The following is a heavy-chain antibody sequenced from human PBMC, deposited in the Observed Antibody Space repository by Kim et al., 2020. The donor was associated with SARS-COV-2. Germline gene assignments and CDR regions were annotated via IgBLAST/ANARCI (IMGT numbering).Heavy chain of an antibody. J-gene: IGHJ6*02. CDR3: VRDKGRGYSYGMDV. CDR2: INWDSGNI. CDR1: GITLGDYV. V-gene: IGHV3-9*01. Sequence: GGSLRLSCAGSGITLGDYVMHWVRQAPGKGLEWVSDINWDSGNIGYADSVKGRFTISRDNAKNSLYLQMDSLRAEDTALYYCVRDKGRGYSYGMDVWGQGTTLTVSS. D-gene: IGHD1-1*01.